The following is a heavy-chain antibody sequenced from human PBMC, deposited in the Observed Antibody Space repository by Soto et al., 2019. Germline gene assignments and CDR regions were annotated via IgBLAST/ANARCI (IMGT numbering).Heavy chain of an antibody. D-gene: IGHD3-9*01. Sequence: GASVKVSCKASGYTFPSYGISWVRQAPGQGLEWMGWISAYNGNTNYAQKLQGRVTMNTDTSTSTAYMELRSLRSDDAAVYYCARDRGYFDWWLCDYWGQGTLVTVSS. CDR3: ARDRGYFDWWLCDY. V-gene: IGHV1-18*04. J-gene: IGHJ4*02. CDR1: GYTFPSYG. CDR2: ISAYNGNT.